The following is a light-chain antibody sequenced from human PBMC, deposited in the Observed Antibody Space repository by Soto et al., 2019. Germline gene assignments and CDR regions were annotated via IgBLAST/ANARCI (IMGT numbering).Light chain of an antibody. CDR1: GSDVGGYNY. CDR3: SSYTSGGYV. V-gene: IGLV2-14*01. CDR2: EVS. J-gene: IGLJ1*01. Sequence: QSALTQPASVSGSPGQSITISCTGTGSDVGGYNYVSWFQQHPGKAPKLMIYEVSNRPSGVSNRFSGSKSGNTASLTISGLQAEDEADYYCSSYTSGGYVFGTGTKLTVL.